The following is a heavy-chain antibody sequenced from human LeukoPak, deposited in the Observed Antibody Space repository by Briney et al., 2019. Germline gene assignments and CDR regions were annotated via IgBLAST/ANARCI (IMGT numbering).Heavy chain of an antibody. CDR2: IYYSGST. Sequence: SETLSLTCTVSGGSISSYYWSWIRQPPGKGLEWIGYIYYSGSTSYKPSLKSRVTISVDTSKNQFSLKLSSVTAADTAVYYCARNPLAAGTSYMDVWGKGTTVTISS. D-gene: IGHD6-13*01. V-gene: IGHV4-59*01. CDR3: ARNPLAAGTSYMDV. J-gene: IGHJ6*03. CDR1: GGSISSYY.